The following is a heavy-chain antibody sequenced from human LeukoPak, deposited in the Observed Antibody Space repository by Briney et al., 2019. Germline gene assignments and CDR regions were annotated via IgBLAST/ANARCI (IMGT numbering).Heavy chain of an antibody. V-gene: IGHV1-69*13. CDR1: GYTFSGYY. CDR2: IIPIFGTV. CDR3: AREEPLSSTAAGNWYFDL. J-gene: IGHJ2*01. Sequence: SVKVSCKASGYTFSGYYVHWVRQAPGQGLEWMGGIIPIFGTVNYAQKFQGRVTITADESTSRAYMEVSSLRSEDTAVYYCAREEPLSSTAAGNWYFDLWGGGTLVTASP. D-gene: IGHD6-13*01.